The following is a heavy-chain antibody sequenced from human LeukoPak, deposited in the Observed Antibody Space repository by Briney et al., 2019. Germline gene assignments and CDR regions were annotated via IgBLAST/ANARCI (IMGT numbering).Heavy chain of an antibody. V-gene: IGHV4-59*12. CDR3: ARGGSGSRGALDI. CDR1: GGSISSDY. J-gene: IGHJ3*02. Sequence: PSETLSLTCTVSGGSISSDYWSWIRQPPGEGLEWIGYIYYTGSTNYNPSLKSRVTISVDKSKNQFSLKLSSVTAADTAVYYCARGGSGSRGALDIWGQGTMVTVSS. D-gene: IGHD3-10*01. CDR2: IYYTGST.